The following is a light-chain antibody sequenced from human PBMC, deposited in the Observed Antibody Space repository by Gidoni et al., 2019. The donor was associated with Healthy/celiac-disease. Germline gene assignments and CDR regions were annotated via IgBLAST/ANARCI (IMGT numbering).Light chain of an antibody. CDR2: EVT. CDR1: SSDVGAYNY. Sequence: SALTQPASVSGLPGQPITSSCTGTSSDVGAYNYVSWYQQQPAKAPKLMIYEVTNRPSGVSNRFSGSKSGSPASLTISELQAEDEADYYCSSYTTNSKVVFGGGTKLTVL. J-gene: IGLJ2*01. CDR3: SSYTTNSKVV. V-gene: IGLV2-14*01.